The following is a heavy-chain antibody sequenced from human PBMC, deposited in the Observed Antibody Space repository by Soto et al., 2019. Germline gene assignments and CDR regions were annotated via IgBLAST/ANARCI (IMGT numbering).Heavy chain of an antibody. CDR2: IDVLDGA. CDR1: GLSLNNYA. J-gene: IGHJ4*02. D-gene: IGHD2-15*01. V-gene: IGHV3-23*01. Sequence: EVQILESGGDLVQPGGSLRLSCVVSGLSLNNYAIAWVRHAPGKGLECVSTIDVLDGAWYSDSVRGRLAISRDVSRNTVYLQISRLRVEDTAIYFCSDWRAGGPVNLDHWGPGTRVTVSS. CDR3: SDWRAGGPVNLDH.